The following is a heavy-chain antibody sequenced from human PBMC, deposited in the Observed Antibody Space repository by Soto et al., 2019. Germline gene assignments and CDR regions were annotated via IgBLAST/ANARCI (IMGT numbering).Heavy chain of an antibody. CDR3: AREGYSYGTFDY. J-gene: IGHJ4*02. CDR1: GCSINSGGDS. CDR2: IYHSGST. V-gene: IGHV4-30-2*01. Sequence: SETMDLTCAVSGCSINSGGDSWSWIRQPPGKCLEWIGYIYHSGSTYYNPSLKSRVTISVGRSKNQFSLKLSSVTAADTAVYYCAREGYSYGTFDYWGQGTLVTVSS. D-gene: IGHD5-18*01.